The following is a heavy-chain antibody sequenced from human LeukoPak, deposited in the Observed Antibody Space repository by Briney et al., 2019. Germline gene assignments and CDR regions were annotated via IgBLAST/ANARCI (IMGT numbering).Heavy chain of an antibody. D-gene: IGHD1-26*01. CDR1: GFTFSSYA. Sequence: GGSLGLSCAASGFTFSSYAMTWVRQAPGKGLEWVSVIYSGGSTYYADSVKGRFTISRDNSKNTLYLQMNSLRAEDTAVYYCAKNSGSYLPPGAWGMDVWGQGTTVTVSS. J-gene: IGHJ6*02. V-gene: IGHV3-23*03. CDR2: IYSGGST. CDR3: AKNSGSYLPPGAWGMDV.